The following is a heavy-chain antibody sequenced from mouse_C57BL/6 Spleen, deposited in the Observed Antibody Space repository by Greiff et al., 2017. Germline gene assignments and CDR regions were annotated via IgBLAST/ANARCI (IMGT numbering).Heavy chain of an antibody. Sequence: QVQLQQSGAELVKPGASVKLSCKASGYTFTSYWMHWVKQRPGQGLEWIGMIHPNSGSTNYNEKFKSKATLTVDKSSSTAYMQLSNLTSEDSAVYYCARSGNRRDFDVWGTGTTVTVSS. CDR2: IHPNSGST. V-gene: IGHV1-64*01. D-gene: IGHD3-1*01. CDR3: ARSGNRRDFDV. J-gene: IGHJ1*03. CDR1: GYTFTSYW.